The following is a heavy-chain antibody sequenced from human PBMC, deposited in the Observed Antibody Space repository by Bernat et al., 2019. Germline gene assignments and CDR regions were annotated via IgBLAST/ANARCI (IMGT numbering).Heavy chain of an antibody. D-gene: IGHD3-10*01. V-gene: IGHV3-48*03. Sequence: EVQLVESGGGLVQPGGSLRLSCAASGFTFSSYEMNWVRQAPGKGLEWVSYISSSGSTIYYADSVKGRFTISRDNAKNSLYLQMNSLRAEDTAVYYCARAESTLISYIPHAFDIWGQGTMVTVSS. CDR1: GFTFSSYE. CDR2: ISSSGSTI. J-gene: IGHJ3*02. CDR3: ARAESTLISYIPHAFDI.